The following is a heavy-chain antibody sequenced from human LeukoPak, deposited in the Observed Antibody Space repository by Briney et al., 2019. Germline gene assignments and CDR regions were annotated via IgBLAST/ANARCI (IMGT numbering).Heavy chain of an antibody. Sequence: GGSLRLSCAASGYTFDDYGMSWVRQAPGKGLEWVSGINWNGGSTGYADSVKGRFTISRDNAKNSLYLQMNSLRAEDTALYYCARGRLGTLVTEFDYWGQGTLVTVSS. V-gene: IGHV3-20*04. J-gene: IGHJ4*02. CDR2: INWNGGST. CDR3: ARGRLGTLVTEFDY. CDR1: GYTFDDYG. D-gene: IGHD4-23*01.